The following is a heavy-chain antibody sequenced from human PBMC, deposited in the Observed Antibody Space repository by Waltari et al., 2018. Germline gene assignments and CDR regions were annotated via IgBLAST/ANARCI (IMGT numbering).Heavy chain of an antibody. Sequence: QVQLVQSGAEVKKPGSSVKVSCKASGGTFSSYAISWVRQAPGQGLEWMGGIIPILGIANYAQKFQGRVTITADKSTSTAYMELSSLRSEDTAVYYCARKGGPGEGTGGWGYWGQGTLVTVSS. CDR3: ARKGGPGEGTGGWGY. CDR2: IIPILGIA. CDR1: GGTFSSYA. V-gene: IGHV1-69*10. D-gene: IGHD2-8*02. J-gene: IGHJ4*02.